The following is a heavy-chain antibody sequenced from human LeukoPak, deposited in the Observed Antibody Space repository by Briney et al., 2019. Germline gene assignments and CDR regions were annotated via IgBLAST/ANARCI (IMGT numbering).Heavy chain of an antibody. Sequence: PGGSLRLSCAASGFTFSSYAMSWVRQAPGKGLEWVSAISGSGGSTYYADSVKGRFTISRDNSKNTLYLQMNSLRAEDTAVYYCAKDRNYDILTGSRGALDYWGQGTLVTVSS. CDR1: GFTFSSYA. D-gene: IGHD3-9*01. J-gene: IGHJ4*02. V-gene: IGHV3-23*01. CDR2: ISGSGGST. CDR3: AKDRNYDILTGSRGALDY.